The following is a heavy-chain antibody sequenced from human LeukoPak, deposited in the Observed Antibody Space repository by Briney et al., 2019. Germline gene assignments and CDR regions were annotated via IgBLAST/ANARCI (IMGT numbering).Heavy chain of an antibody. CDR3: ARKLRLGGNWFDP. D-gene: IGHD1-26*01. Sequence: ASVKVSCKTSGGTFTSYAITWVRRAPGQGLEWMGKIIPISGTTNYAQKFQGRVTFTADESTSTAYMGLSSLRSEDTALYYCARKLRLGGNWFDPWGQGTLVTVSS. CDR2: IIPISGTT. CDR1: GGTFTSYA. V-gene: IGHV1-69*13. J-gene: IGHJ5*02.